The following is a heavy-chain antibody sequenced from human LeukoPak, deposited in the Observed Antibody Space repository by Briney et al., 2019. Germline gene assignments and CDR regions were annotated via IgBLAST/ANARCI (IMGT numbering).Heavy chain of an antibody. CDR2: FNPNSGGT. CDR3: ARGRSGELTWAFTLDS. CDR1: GYTFTGDY. J-gene: IGHJ4*02. D-gene: IGHD3-10*01. Sequence: ASVKVSCKASGYTFTGDYMHWVRQGPGQGLEWMGWFNPNSGGTKYAQKFQGRVTMTRDMSISTAYMELSRLISDDTAVYYCARGRSGELTWAFTLDSWGQGTLVTVSS. V-gene: IGHV1-2*02.